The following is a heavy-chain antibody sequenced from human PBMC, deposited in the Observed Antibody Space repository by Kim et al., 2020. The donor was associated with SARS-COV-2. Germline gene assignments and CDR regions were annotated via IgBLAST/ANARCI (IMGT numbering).Heavy chain of an antibody. CDR2: IYYSGST. Sequence: SETLSLTCTVSGGSISNYYWSWIRQPPGKGLEWIGYIYYSGSTNYNPSLKSRVTISVDTSKNQFSLKLSSVTAADTAVYYCARHGSLFGVAQYFLDYWG. CDR3: ARHGSLFGVAQYFLDY. V-gene: IGHV4-59*08. J-gene: IGHJ4*01. CDR1: GGSISNYY. D-gene: IGHD3-3*01.